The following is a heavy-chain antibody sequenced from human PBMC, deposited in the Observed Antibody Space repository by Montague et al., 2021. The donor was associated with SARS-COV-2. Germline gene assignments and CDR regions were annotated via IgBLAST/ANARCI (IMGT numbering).Heavy chain of an antibody. CDR1: GRSVSSYY. J-gene: IGHJ3*02. Sequence: SETLSLTCTVSGRSVSSYYWSWIRQPPGKGLEWIGNINHSGSMNXNPSLKSRVTISVDTSKNQFSLKLSAVTAADTAVYYCARVTEDSASSGEYFDAFDIWGQGTMVTVSS. D-gene: IGHD2-15*01. CDR2: INHSGSM. CDR3: ARVTEDSASSGEYFDAFDI. V-gene: IGHV4-34*01.